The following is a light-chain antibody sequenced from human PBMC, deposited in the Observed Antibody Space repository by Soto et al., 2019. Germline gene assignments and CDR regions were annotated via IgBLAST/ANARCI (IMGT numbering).Light chain of an antibody. CDR1: SSDVGAYNY. CDR3: TSYAGSHIWV. V-gene: IGLV2-8*01. J-gene: IGLJ3*02. CDR2: EVT. Sequence: QSVLTQPPSASGSPGQSVTISCTGTSSDVGAYNYVSWYQQYPGKAPKLMIYEVTKRPSGVPDRFSGSKSDKTASLTVSGLQPEDEAEHHCTSYAGSHIWVFGGGTKLTVL.